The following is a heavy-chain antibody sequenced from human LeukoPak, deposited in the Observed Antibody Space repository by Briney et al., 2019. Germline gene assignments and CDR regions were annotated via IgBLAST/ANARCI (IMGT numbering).Heavy chain of an antibody. V-gene: IGHV3-33*08. CDR2: IAYDGSRA. D-gene: IGHD1-14*01. Sequence: PGGSLRLSCAASGLTFSNYALVWVRQAPGKRLEWVAVIAYDGSRAFYADSVKGRFTISRDNSKNTMSVQMDDLRAEDTAVYYCTRYNNDHFDYWGQGTLVTVSS. J-gene: IGHJ4*02. CDR3: TRYNNDHFDY. CDR1: GLTFSNYA.